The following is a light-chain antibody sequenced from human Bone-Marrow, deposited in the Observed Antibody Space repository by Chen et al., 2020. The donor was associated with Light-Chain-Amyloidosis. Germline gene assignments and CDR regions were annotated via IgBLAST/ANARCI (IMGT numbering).Light chain of an antibody. CDR2: ATF. CDR1: QSISNY. J-gene: IGKJ4*01. V-gene: IGKV1-39*01. Sequence: DLQMTQSPPPLAASVGDRVTVTCRPSQSISNYLNWYQQIPGGAPKLLIYATFNLRPGVPSRFSGSGSGTQYTLTIAALQPEDFGTYYCQQNHDLPITFGGGTRVEL. CDR3: QQNHDLPIT.